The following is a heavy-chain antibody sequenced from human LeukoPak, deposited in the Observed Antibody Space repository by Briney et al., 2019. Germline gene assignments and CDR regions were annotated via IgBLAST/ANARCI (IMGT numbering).Heavy chain of an antibody. CDR1: GGSISSSSYY. CDR3: ARRQQLDYYFDY. V-gene: IGHV4-39*01. Sequence: SETLSLTCTVSGGSISSSSYYWGWIRQPPGKGLEWIGSIYYSGSTYYNPSLKSRVTISVDTSKNQFSLKLSSVTAADTAVYYCARRQQLDYYFDYWGQGTPVTVSS. CDR2: IYYSGST. D-gene: IGHD6-13*01. J-gene: IGHJ4*02.